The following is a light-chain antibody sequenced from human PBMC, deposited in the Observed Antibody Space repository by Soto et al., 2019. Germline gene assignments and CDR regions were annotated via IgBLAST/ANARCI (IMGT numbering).Light chain of an antibody. CDR3: CSYAGSYPXV. V-gene: IGLV2-11*01. CDR1: SSDVGGYNY. CDR2: DVS. Sequence: QSVLTQPRSVSGSPGQSVTISCTGTSSDVGGYNYVSWYQQHPGKAPKLMIYDVSKRPSGVPDRFSGSKSGNTASLTISGLQAEDEADYYCCSYAGSYPXVFGTGTKVTVL. J-gene: IGLJ1*01.